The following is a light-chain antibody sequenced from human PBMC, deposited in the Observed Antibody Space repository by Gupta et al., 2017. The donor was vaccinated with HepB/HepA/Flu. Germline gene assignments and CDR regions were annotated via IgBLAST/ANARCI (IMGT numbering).Light chain of an antibody. CDR3: SSYAYSNNFV. Sequence: QSALTQPPFASGSPRQSVTISCTGTSRDVGSYNFISWYPPHPHKPPHLILYDVTMRTAGVPGRFSGSKSGNTASLTVSGLTAEEEADYYCSSYAYSNNFVFGTGTGFTVL. V-gene: IGLV2-8*01. CDR2: DVT. CDR1: SRDVGSYNF. J-gene: IGLJ1*01.